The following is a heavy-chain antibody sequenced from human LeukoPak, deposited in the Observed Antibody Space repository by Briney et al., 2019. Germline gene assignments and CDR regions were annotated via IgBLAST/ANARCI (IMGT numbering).Heavy chain of an antibody. CDR1: GFTFSSYA. Sequence: GGSLRLSCAASGFTFSSYAMSWVRQAPGKRPEWVSVIRGSGGSTYYADSVKGRFTISRDNSKNTLYLQMNSLGAEDTAVYYCAKSAGSGTYLLDDWGQGTLVTVSS. V-gene: IGHV3-23*01. CDR2: IRGSGGST. D-gene: IGHD3-10*01. CDR3: AKSAGSGTYLLDD. J-gene: IGHJ4*02.